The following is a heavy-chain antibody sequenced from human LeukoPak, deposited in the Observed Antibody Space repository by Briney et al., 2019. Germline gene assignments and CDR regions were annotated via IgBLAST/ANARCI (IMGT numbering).Heavy chain of an antibody. CDR3: VWGRWLQLGY. V-gene: IGHV1-69*13. J-gene: IGHJ4*02. CDR2: IIPIFGTA. Sequence: ASVKVSCKASGGTFSSYAISWVRQAPGQGLEWMGGIIPIFGTANYAQKFQGRVTITADESTSTAYMELSSLRSEDTAVYYCVWGRWLQLGYWGQGTLVTVSS. D-gene: IGHD5-24*01. CDR1: GGTFSSYA.